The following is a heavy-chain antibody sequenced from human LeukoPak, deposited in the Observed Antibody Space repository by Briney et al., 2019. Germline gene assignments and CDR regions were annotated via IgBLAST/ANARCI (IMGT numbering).Heavy chain of an antibody. CDR3: ASPLSITMVRGVKGYYGMDV. D-gene: IGHD3-10*01. V-gene: IGHV3-53*01. J-gene: IGHJ6*04. CDR1: GFTFSSNY. CDR2: IYSGGST. Sequence: GGSLRLSCAASGFTFSSNYMSWVRQAPGKGLEWGSVIYSGGSTYYSDSVTGRFTISRDNSKKKRYLQMNSLRAEDTAVYYCASPLSITMVRGVKGYYGMDVWGKGTTVTVSS.